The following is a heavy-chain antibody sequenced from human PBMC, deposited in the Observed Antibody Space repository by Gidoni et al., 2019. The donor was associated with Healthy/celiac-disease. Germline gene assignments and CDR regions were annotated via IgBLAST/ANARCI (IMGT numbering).Heavy chain of an antibody. CDR2: SNHSGST. J-gene: IGHJ4*02. CDR3: ARRKWGSSGWYGY. D-gene: IGHD6-19*01. CDR1: VGSLSGYY. V-gene: IGHV4-34*01. Sequence: QLQLHPCGAGLFKPSETLSLTCAFYVGSLSGYYWTWIRQPPGKGLEWIGESNHSGSTNYNQSLKSRVTISVDTSKNQFSLKLSSVTDADTAVYYCARRKWGSSGWYGYWGQGTLVTVSS.